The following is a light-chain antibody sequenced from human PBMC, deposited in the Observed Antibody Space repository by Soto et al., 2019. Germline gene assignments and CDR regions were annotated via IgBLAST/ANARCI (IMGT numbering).Light chain of an antibody. J-gene: IGKJ1*01. CDR3: QQYNSYST. CDR1: QNVTTS. CDR2: DVS. Sequence: DIQLTQSPSTLSASVGDSATITCRASQNVTTSMAWYQHKPGRAPKLLIFDVSNLESGVPSTLSGSGSGTEFTLSISSLQPDDFATYYCQQYNSYSTFGQGTKVDIK. V-gene: IGKV1-5*01.